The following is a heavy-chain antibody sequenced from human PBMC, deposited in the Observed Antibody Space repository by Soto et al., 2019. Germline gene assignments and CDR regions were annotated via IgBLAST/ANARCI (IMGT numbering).Heavy chain of an antibody. CDR3: ARAEPYYYESSGYGNFDY. D-gene: IGHD3-22*01. Sequence: PGGSLRLSCAASGFTFSIYWMTWVRQAPGKGLEWVANIKQDGSEKYYVDSVKGRFTISRDNAKNSLYLQMNSLRAEDTAVYYCARAEPYYYESSGYGNFDYWGQGTLVTVSS. CDR2: IKQDGSEK. J-gene: IGHJ4*02. V-gene: IGHV3-7*01. CDR1: GFTFSIYW.